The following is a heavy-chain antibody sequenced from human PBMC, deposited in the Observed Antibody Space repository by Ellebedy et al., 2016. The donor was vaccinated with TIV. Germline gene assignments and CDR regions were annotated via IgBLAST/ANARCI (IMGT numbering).Heavy chain of an antibody. CDR1: GGSISSSSYY. D-gene: IGHD5-24*01. Sequence: GSLRLXXTVSGGSISSSSYYWGWIRQPPGKGLEWIGSIYYSGSTYYNPSLKSRVTISVDTSKNQFSLKLTSVTAADTAVYYCTGGWPQDPGYWGQGTLVTVSS. V-gene: IGHV4-39*07. CDR2: IYYSGST. J-gene: IGHJ4*02. CDR3: TGGWPQDPGY.